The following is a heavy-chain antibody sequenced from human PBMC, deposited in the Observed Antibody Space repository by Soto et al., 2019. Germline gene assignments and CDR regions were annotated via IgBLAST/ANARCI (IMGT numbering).Heavy chain of an antibody. D-gene: IGHD3-22*01. CDR3: ARVLLTMLVVD. CDR1: GDSISSGDYY. Sequence: SETLSLTCTVSGDSISSGDYYWSWIRQPPGKGLEWIGYIYYSGSTYYNPSLKSRVTMSVDTSKNQFSLKLTSVTAADTAVYYCARVLLTMLVVDWGQGALVTVPQ. CDR2: IYYSGST. J-gene: IGHJ4*02. V-gene: IGHV4-30-4*01.